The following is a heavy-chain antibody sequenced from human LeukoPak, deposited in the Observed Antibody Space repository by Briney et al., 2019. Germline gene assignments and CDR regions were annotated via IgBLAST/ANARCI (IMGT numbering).Heavy chain of an antibody. CDR2: ISGSGGST. CDR1: GFTFSSYS. J-gene: IGHJ4*02. V-gene: IGHV3-23*01. CDR3: AKGRIALSDY. D-gene: IGHD2-15*01. Sequence: GGSLRLSCAASGFTFSSYSMNWVRQAPGKGLEWVSAISGSGGSTYYADSGKGRFTISRDNSKNTLYLQMNSLRAEDTAVYYCAKGRIALSDYWGQGTLVTVSS.